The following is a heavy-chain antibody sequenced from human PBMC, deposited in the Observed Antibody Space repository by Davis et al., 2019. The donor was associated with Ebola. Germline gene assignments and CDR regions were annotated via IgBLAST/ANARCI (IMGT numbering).Heavy chain of an antibody. Sequence: SQTLSLTCAVYGGSFSGYYWSWIRQPPGKGLEWIGEINHSGSTNYNPSLKSRVTISVDKSKNQFSLKLSSVTAADTAVYYCARDVTDTAMVIYYYYGMDVWGKGTTVTVSS. CDR2: INHSGST. CDR3: ARDVTDTAMVIYYYYGMDV. D-gene: IGHD5-18*01. J-gene: IGHJ6*04. V-gene: IGHV4-34*01. CDR1: GGSFSGYY.